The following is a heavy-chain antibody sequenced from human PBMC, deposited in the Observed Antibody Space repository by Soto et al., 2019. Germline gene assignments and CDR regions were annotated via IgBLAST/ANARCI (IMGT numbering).Heavy chain of an antibody. V-gene: IGHV1-18*01. CDR3: ARTAGNWVIWFDP. CDR1: GYTFTSYG. CDR2: ISAYNGNT. Sequence: QVQLVQSGAEVKKPGASVKVSCKASGYTFTSYGISWVRQAPGQGLEWMGWISAYNGNTNYAQKLQGRVTMTTDTSRSTAYMERRSLRSEETAVYYCARTAGNWVIWFDPWGKGPLVTVSS. J-gene: IGHJ5*02. D-gene: IGHD6-13*01.